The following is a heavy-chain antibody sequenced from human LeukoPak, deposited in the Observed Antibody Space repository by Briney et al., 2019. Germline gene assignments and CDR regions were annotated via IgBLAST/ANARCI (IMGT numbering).Heavy chain of an antibody. CDR3: AKATMAYCSGGSCHPFGY. Sequence: GGSLRLSCAASGFIFSNYAMSWVRQAPGKGLEWVSPISASGLSTYYADSVKGRFTISRDNSKNTLYLQMNSLRAEDTAVYYCAKATMAYCSGGSCHPFGYWGQGTLVTVSS. CDR2: ISASGLST. CDR1: GFIFSNYA. D-gene: IGHD2-15*01. J-gene: IGHJ4*02. V-gene: IGHV3-23*01.